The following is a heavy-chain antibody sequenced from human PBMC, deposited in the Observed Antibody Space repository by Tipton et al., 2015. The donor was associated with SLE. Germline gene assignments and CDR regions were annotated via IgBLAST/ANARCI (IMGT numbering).Heavy chain of an antibody. J-gene: IGHJ4*02. Sequence: TLSLACIVSGDSISSNGFYWGWIRQPPGKELEWIGNIHSSGNTYYNSSLKRRVTISVDTSKNQFSLRLDSVTAADTAVYYCARQGSGRGSWYDYWGQGTLVTVSS. CDR3: ARQGSGRGSWYDY. CDR1: GDSISSNGFY. D-gene: IGHD6-13*01. CDR2: IHSSGNT. V-gene: IGHV4-39*01.